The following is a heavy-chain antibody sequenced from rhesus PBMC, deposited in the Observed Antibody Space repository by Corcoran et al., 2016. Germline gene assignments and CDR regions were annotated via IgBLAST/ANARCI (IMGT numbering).Heavy chain of an antibody. CDR3: AKDITYNLRIAVAGPDY. J-gene: IGHJ4*01. CDR2: INSGGGST. Sequence: EVQLVETGGGLVQPGGSLRLSCAASGFTFSSYALQWVRKAPGKGLEWISAINSGGGSTYYADSVKGRFTISRDNSKNTLSLQMNSLRAEDTALYYCAKDITYNLRIAVAGPDYWGQGVLVTVSS. D-gene: IGHD6-37*01. CDR1: GFTFSSYA. V-gene: IGHV3-103*01.